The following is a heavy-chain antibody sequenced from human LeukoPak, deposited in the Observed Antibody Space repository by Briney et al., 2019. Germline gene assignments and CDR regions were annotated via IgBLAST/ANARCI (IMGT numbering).Heavy chain of an antibody. D-gene: IGHD1-14*01. V-gene: IGHV3-74*01. CDR1: GFTFGTYW. J-gene: IGHJ4*02. Sequence: GGSLRLSCAASGFTFGTYWMHWVRQAPGKGPVWVSRINYDGTDTVYTDSVKGRFTISRDNAKNTLYLQMNSLRAEDTAVYYCARDGVSTVDFDYWGQGTLVTVSS. CDR3: ARDGVSTVDFDY. CDR2: INYDGTDT.